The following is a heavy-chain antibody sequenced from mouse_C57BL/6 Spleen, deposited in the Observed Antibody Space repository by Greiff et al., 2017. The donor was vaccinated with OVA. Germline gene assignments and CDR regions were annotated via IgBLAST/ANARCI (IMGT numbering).Heavy chain of an antibody. CDR2: INPSNGGT. J-gene: IGHJ3*01. V-gene: IGHV1-53*01. Sequence: QVQLQQSGAELVRPGTSVKVSCKASGYTFTSYWMHWVKQRPGQGLEWIGNINPSNGGTNYNEKFKSKATLTVDKSSSTAYMQLSSLTSEDSAVYYCARRSSYRAWFAYWGQGTLVTVSA. D-gene: IGHD1-1*01. CDR3: ARRSSYRAWFAY. CDR1: GYTFTSYW.